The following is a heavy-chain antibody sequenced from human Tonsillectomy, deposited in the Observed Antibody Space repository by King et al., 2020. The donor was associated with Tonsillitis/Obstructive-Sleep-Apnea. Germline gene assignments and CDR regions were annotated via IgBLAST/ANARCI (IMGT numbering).Heavy chain of an antibody. CDR1: GFTFSSYG. D-gene: IGHD5-12*01. CDR2: IWYDGSNK. Sequence: VQLVESGGGVVQPGRSLRLSCAASGFTFSSYGMHWVRQAPGKGLEWVAVIWYDGSNKYYADSVKGRFTISRDNFKNTLYLQMNSLRAEDTAVYYCARDYEGDYFDYWGQGTLVTVSS. J-gene: IGHJ4*02. CDR3: ARDYEGDYFDY. V-gene: IGHV3-33*01.